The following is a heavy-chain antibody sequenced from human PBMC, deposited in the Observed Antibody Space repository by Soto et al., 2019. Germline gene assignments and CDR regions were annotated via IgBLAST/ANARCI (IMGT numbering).Heavy chain of an antibody. CDR1: GDSIGGVGY. CDR3: ARSGVSGIVIPSHWFDP. Sequence: QVQLQQSGPGLLKPSQILSLTCTVSGDSIGGVGYWSWIRQFPGRGLEGIVCISSSGSTSYNPALNHRISLSMDTSQNQFSLKLLSVTAGDTAMHYCARSGVSGIVIPSHWFDPWGQGTLVTVSS. V-gene: IGHV4-31*03. CDR2: ISSSGST. D-gene: IGHD1-26*01. J-gene: IGHJ5*02.